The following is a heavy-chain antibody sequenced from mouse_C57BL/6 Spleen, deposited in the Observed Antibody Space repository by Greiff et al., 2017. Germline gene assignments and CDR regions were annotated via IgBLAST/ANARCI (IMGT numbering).Heavy chain of an antibody. D-gene: IGHD1-2*01. CDR2: IYPGDGDT. Sequence: QVHVKQSGAELVKPGASVKISCKASGYAFSSYWMNWVKQRPGKGLEWIGQIYPGDGDTNYNGKFKGKATLTADKSSSTAYMQLSSLTSEDSAVYFCARRFQTYYGLDYWGQGTTLTVSS. CDR1: GYAFSSYW. CDR3: ARRFQTYYGLDY. V-gene: IGHV1-80*01. J-gene: IGHJ2*01.